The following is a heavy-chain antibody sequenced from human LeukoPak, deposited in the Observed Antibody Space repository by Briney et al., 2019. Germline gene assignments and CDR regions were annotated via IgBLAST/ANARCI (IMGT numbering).Heavy chain of an antibody. CDR3: ARDQGPAVGEFDP. CDR1: GGTFSSYA. J-gene: IGHJ5*02. V-gene: IGHV1-69*01. D-gene: IGHD6-13*01. CDR2: IIPIFGTA. Sequence: SVKVSCKASGGTFSSYAISWVRQAPGQELEWMGGIIPIFGTANYAQKFQGRVTITADESTSTAYMELSSLRSEDTAVYYCARDQGPAVGEFDPWGQGTLVTVSS.